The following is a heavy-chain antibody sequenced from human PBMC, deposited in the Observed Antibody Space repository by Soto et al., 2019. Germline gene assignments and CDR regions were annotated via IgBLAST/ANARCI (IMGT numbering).Heavy chain of an antibody. D-gene: IGHD3-16*02. CDR2: IDSSGSS. Sequence: PSETLSLTCTVSGDSISNGDYYWRWVRQPPGRGLEWIGYIDSSGSSYFNPSLKSRLTMSVDMSKTQCSLRLISFPDEHSAVSTCASRYLYWGQ. CDR1: GDSISNGDYY. J-gene: IGHJ4*02. CDR3: ASRYLY. V-gene: IGHV4-30-4*01.